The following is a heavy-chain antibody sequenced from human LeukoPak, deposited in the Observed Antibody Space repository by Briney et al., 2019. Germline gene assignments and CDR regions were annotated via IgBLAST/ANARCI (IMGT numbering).Heavy chain of an antibody. V-gene: IGHV3-48*03. J-gene: IGHJ4*01. CDR3: AGDNIANGDLDYLDF. Sequence: GSLRLSCAASAFTFNNYEMNWIRHAPGKGLEWVSYISGSGLSIYYADSVKGRFTISRENAKNSLYLQMNSLRVEDTAVYFCAGDNIANGDLDYLDFWCQEPWSPSAQ. CDR2: ISGSGLSI. D-gene: IGHD2-21*02. CDR1: AFTFNNYE.